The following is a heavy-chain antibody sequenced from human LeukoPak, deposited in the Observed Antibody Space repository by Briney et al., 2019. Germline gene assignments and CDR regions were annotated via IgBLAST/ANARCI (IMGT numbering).Heavy chain of an antibody. CDR2: IYPGDSDT. D-gene: IGHD1-1*01. CDR1: GYSLTSYW. CDR3: ARLELERPAGYYFDY. V-gene: IGHV5-51*01. J-gene: IGHJ4*02. Sequence: GESLKISCKGSGYSLTSYWIGWVRQMPGKGLEWMGIIYPGDSDTRYSPSLQGQVTISADKSISTAYLQWSSLKASDTAMYYCARLELERPAGYYFDYWGQGTLVTVSS.